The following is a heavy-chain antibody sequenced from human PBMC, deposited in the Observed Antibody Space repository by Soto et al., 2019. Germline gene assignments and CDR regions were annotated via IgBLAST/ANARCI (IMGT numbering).Heavy chain of an antibody. CDR1: GFTFSSYW. CDR2: IKQDGSEK. V-gene: IGHV3-7*01. CDR3: AKRRYYDFWSGSPYYYYYMDV. Sequence: GGSLRLSCAASGFTFSSYWMSWVRQAPGKGLEWVANIKQDGSEKYYVDSVKGRFTISSDNAKNSMYLQMNSLRAEDTAVYYCAKRRYYDFWSGSPYYYYYMDVWGKGTTVTVSS. J-gene: IGHJ6*03. D-gene: IGHD3-3*01.